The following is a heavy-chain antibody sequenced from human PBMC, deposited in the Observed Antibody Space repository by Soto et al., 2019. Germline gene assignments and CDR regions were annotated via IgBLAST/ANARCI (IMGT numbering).Heavy chain of an antibody. CDR2: ISSNSDTI. Sequence: EVQLVESGGGLVQPGRSLRLSCVASGFTADDYAMHWVRQAPGKGLEWVSDISSNSDTIDYADSVKGPFTISRDNAKNTLFLQMNSPRPEDTDLYYLAKDMTWGRMTTTHSFDSWGQGHLVTFS. CDR1: GFTADDYA. D-gene: IGHD3-16*01. J-gene: IGHJ4*02. CDR3: AKDMTWGRMTTTHSFDS. V-gene: IGHV3-9*02.